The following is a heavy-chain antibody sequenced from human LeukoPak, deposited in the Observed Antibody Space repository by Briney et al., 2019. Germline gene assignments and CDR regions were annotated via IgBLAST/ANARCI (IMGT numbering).Heavy chain of an antibody. Sequence: GGSLRLSCVASGFSISAYNMFWVRQAPDKGLEWVAVISSDGRHIDYVDSVQGRFTISRDISKNTLYLQMNSLTDDDTAIYFCAKDCLQIWLYVGIFDHWGQGALVTVSS. J-gene: IGHJ4*02. CDR3: AKDCLQIWLYVGIFDH. CDR2: ISSDGRHI. CDR1: GFSISAYN. V-gene: IGHV3-30*04. D-gene: IGHD5-18*01.